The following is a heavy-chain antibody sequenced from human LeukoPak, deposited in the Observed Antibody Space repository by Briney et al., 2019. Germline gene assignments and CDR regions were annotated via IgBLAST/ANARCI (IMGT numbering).Heavy chain of an antibody. Sequence: ASVKVSCKASGYTFTGYYMHWVRQAPGQGLEWMGRVDPEDGETIYAEKFQGRVTITADTSTDTAYMELSSLRSEDTAVYYCVISAVNGVVIISPFLFDYWGQGTLVTVSS. D-gene: IGHD3-3*01. CDR2: VDPEDGET. CDR1: GYTFTGYY. V-gene: IGHV1-69-2*01. CDR3: VISAVNGVVIISPFLFDY. J-gene: IGHJ4*02.